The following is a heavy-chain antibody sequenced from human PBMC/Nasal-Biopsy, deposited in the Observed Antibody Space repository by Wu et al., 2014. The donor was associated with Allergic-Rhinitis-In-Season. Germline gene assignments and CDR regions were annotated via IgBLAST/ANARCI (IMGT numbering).Heavy chain of an antibody. V-gene: IGHV4-31*03. Sequence: TLSLTCTVSGGSISSGGYYWSWIRQHPGKGLEWIGEVKQSESTNYNPSLMSRVTISIDTSKSQFSLDLTSVTAADAAVYYCARGFASSWYYFDYWGQGELVTVS. CDR1: GGSISSGGYY. D-gene: IGHD6-13*01. CDR2: VKQSEST. CDR3: ARGFASSWYYFDY. J-gene: IGHJ4*02.